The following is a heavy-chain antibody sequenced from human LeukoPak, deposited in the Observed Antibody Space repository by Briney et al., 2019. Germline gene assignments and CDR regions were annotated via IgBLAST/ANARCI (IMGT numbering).Heavy chain of an antibody. Sequence: NPSETLSLTFTVSGGSISSGGYYWSWIRQPPGKGLEWIGYIYHSGSTYYNPSLKSRVTISVDTSKNQFSLKLSSVTAADTAVYYCARGIAVAGDYYYYYMDVWGKGTTVTVSS. CDR3: ARGIAVAGDYYYYYMDV. CDR1: GGSISSGGYY. CDR2: IYHSGST. V-gene: IGHV4-30-2*01. D-gene: IGHD6-19*01. J-gene: IGHJ6*03.